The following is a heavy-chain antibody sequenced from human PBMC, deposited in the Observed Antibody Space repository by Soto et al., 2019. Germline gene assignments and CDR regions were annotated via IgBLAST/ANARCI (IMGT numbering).Heavy chain of an antibody. CDR3: VSWVSAHFDF. Sequence: GASVKVSCKASGGTFSSYAISWVRQAPGQGLEWMGGIIPIFGTANYAQKFQGRVTITADESKSTLDLQMNSLRAEHTAIYYCVSWVSAHFDFWGPGTLVTVSS. D-gene: IGHD2-8*01. CDR2: IIPIFGTA. V-gene: IGHV1-69*13. J-gene: IGHJ4*02. CDR1: GGTFSSYA.